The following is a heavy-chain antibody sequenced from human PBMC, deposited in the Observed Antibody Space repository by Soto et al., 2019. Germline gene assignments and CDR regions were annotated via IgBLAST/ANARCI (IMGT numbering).Heavy chain of an antibody. CDR2: IIPAFGTA. CDR1: GGTFNSYL. D-gene: IGHD2-2*01. Sequence: QVQLVQSGAEVKNPGSSVKVSCQTSGGTFNSYLIDWVRQAPGQGLEWLGGIIPAFGTAKYAQKFQGRVTITADKSTNTAYMELRTLTSDDTAVYYCARGLDQPPVGLYFDTWGQGTLVTGSS. CDR3: ARGLDQPPVGLYFDT. V-gene: IGHV1-69*06. J-gene: IGHJ4*02.